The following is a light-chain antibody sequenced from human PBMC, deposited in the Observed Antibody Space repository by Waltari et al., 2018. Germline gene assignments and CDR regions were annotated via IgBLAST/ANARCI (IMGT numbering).Light chain of an antibody. CDR3: CSFAGYYTYV. V-gene: IGLV2-11*02. CDR1: RRHVRGYDH. Sequence: QSALTQPHSVSGAPGQSVTISCTGTRRHVRGYDHVSWHHQRPGKAPKLMISDVTTRPSGVPDRFSGSKSGSAASLTISGLQADDEGDYYCCSFAGYYTYVFGSVTEVTVL. CDR2: DVT. J-gene: IGLJ1*01.